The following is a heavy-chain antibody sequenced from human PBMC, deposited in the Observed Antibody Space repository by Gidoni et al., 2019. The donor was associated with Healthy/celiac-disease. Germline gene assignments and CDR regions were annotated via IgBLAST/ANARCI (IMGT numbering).Heavy chain of an antibody. D-gene: IGHD6-19*01. J-gene: IGHJ3*02. CDR3: AYHSSGWYGAFDI. V-gene: IGHV1-24*01. Sequence: QLQLVQSGAAVKKPGASVTVSCKVSGSTFTDLSMHWVRQAPGKGLEWMGGFDPEDGETIYAQKFQGRVTMTEDTSTDTAYMELSSLRSEDTAVYYCAYHSSGWYGAFDIWGQGTMVTVSS. CDR2: FDPEDGET. CDR1: GSTFTDLS.